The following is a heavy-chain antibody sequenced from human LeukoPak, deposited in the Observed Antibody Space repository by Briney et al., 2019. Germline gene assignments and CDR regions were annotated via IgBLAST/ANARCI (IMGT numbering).Heavy chain of an antibody. CDR3: ASGTIVGARGADN. Sequence: GGSLRLSCAASGFIFNSYGMHWVRQAPGKGLEWVALIWYDGSNKYYTDSVKGRFTISRDNSKNTLYLEMNSLRAEDTAIYYCASGTIVGARGADNWGQGTLVTVSS. D-gene: IGHD1-26*01. CDR2: IWYDGSNK. CDR1: GFIFNSYG. V-gene: IGHV3-33*01. J-gene: IGHJ4*02.